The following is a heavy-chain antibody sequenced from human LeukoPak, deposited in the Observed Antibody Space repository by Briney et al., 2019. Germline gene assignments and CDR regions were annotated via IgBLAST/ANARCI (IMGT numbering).Heavy chain of an antibody. V-gene: IGHV1-18*01. D-gene: IGHD5-18*01. J-gene: IGHJ4*02. CDR3: ARVAGGYSYGYEDY. CDR1: GYTFSSYG. Sequence: ASVKVSCKASGYTFSSYGISWVRQAPGQGLEWMGWISAYSGNTNYAQNLQGRVTMTADTAARTAYMELRSLKSDDTAVYYCARVAGGYSYGYEDYWGQGTLVTVSS. CDR2: ISAYSGNT.